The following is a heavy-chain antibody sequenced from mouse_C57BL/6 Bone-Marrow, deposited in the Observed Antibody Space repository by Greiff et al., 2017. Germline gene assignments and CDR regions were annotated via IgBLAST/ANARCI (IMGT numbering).Heavy chain of an antibody. V-gene: IGHV1-85*01. D-gene: IGHD1-3*01. Sequence: VQLQQSGPELVKPGASVKLSCKASGYTFTSYDINWVKQRPGQGLEWIGWIYPRGGSTKYTEKFKGKATLTVDTSSSTAYMELHILTSEDSAVYYCARGVDGYNDGKGYWGQGTSVTVSA. CDR3: ARGVDGYNDGKGY. J-gene: IGHJ4*01. CDR2: IYPRGGST. CDR1: GYTFTSYD.